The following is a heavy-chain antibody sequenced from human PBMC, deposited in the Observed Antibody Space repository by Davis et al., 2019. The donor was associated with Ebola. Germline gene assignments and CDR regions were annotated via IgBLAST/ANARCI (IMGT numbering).Heavy chain of an antibody. D-gene: IGHD3/OR15-3a*01. J-gene: IGHJ4*02. CDR2: IIPILGIA. Sequence: SVKVSCKASGGTFSNYAINWVRQAPGQGLEWMGGIIPILGIADYAQNFQGRLTITADESTSTAYMELRSLRSDDTALYYCASLTGLGYWGQGTLVTVSS. CDR1: GGTFSNYA. V-gene: IGHV1-69*10. CDR3: ASLTGLGY.